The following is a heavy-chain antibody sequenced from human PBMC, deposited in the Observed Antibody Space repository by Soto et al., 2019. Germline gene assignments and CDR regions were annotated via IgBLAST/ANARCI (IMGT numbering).Heavy chain of an antibody. J-gene: IGHJ3*02. D-gene: IGHD3-10*01. CDR3: ARQWFGELSDAFDI. Sequence: QVQLVQSGAEVKKPGSSVKVSCKASGGTFSSYTISWVRQAPGQGLEWMGRIIPILGIANYAQKFQGRVTITADKSTSTAYMELSSLRSEDTAMYYCARQWFGELSDAFDIWGQGTMVTVSS. CDR2: IIPILGIA. CDR1: GGTFSSYT. V-gene: IGHV1-69*02.